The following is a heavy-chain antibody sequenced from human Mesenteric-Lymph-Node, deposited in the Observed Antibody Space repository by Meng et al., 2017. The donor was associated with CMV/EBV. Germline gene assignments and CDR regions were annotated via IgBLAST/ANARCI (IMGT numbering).Heavy chain of an antibody. CDR1: GFTFSSYS. D-gene: IGHD3-22*01. Sequence: GGSLRLSCAASGFTFSSYSMNWVRQAPGKGLEWVSSISRSSSYIYYADSVKGRFTISRDNARNSLYLQMNGLRAEDTAVYYCARGRASGYYYILDYWGQGTLVTVSS. CDR3: ARGRASGYYYILDY. V-gene: IGHV3-21*01. CDR2: ISRSSSYI. J-gene: IGHJ4*02.